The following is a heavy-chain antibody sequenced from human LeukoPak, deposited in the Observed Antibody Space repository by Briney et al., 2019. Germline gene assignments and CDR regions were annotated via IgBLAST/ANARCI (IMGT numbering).Heavy chain of an antibody. CDR3: ARGRRDSSGWYSLLYAQYYFDY. Sequence: PSETLSLTWAVYGGSFSGYYWSWIRQPPGKGLEWIGEINHSGSTNYNPSLKSRVTISVDTSKNQFSLKLSSVTAADTAVYYCARGRRDSSGWYSLLYAQYYFDYWGQGTLVTVSS. CDR1: GGSFSGYY. J-gene: IGHJ4*02. D-gene: IGHD6-19*01. CDR2: INHSGST. V-gene: IGHV4-34*01.